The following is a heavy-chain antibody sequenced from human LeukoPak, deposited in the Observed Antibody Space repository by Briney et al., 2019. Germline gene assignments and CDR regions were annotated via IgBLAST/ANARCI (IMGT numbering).Heavy chain of an antibody. CDR3: TRVGYIDEGIDY. Sequence: GGSLRLSCAASGFTFSSSAMTWVRQAPGKGLEWVANIKQDGSKKSYVDSEKGRFTISRDNAKNSLYLQMNSLRAEDTAIYYCTRVGYIDEGIDYWGQGTLVTVSS. CDR1: GFTFSSSA. V-gene: IGHV3-7*04. D-gene: IGHD5-24*01. CDR2: IKQDGSKK. J-gene: IGHJ4*02.